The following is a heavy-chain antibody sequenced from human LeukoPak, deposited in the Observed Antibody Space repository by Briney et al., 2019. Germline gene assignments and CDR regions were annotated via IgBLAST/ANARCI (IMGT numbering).Heavy chain of an antibody. CDR1: GFTFNSYS. D-gene: IGHD2-2*01. CDR2: ISSSSSSI. Sequence: GGSLRLSCAASGFTFNSYSMNWVRQAPGKGLEWVSSISSSSSSIYYADSVKGRFTISRDNAKNSLYLQMNSLRAEDTAVYYCARDIVVVVPAAIPYYYYYGMDVWGQGTTVTVSS. CDR3: ARDIVVVVPAAIPYYYYYGMDV. V-gene: IGHV3-21*01. J-gene: IGHJ6*02.